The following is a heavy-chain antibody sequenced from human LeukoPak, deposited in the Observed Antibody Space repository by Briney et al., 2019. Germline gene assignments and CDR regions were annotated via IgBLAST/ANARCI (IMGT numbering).Heavy chain of an antibody. CDR1: GGTFSSYA. CDR3: ARVPSYGYNWFDP. J-gene: IGHJ5*02. V-gene: IGHV1-69*05. D-gene: IGHD5-18*01. CDR2: IIPIFGTA. Sequence: ASVKVSCQASGGTFSSYAISWVRQAPGQGLEWMGGIIPIFGTANYAQKFQGRVTIPTDETTSTAYMELRSLRSEDTSVYYCARVPSYGYNWFDPWGQGTLVTVSS.